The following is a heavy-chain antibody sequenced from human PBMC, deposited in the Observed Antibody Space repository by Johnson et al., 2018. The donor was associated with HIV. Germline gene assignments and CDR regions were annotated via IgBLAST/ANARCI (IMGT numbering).Heavy chain of an antibody. CDR2: IWYDGSNK. CDR1: GFTFSSYG. V-gene: IGHV3-33*06. J-gene: IGHJ3*01. Sequence: QEQLVESGGGLVKPGGSLRLSCAASGFTFSSYGMHWVRQAPGKGLEWVAVIWYDGSNKYYADSVKGRFTISRDNSKNTLFLQMNSLRAEDTAVYYCAKDLAPSGYVVDAFDLWGQGTLVTVSS. D-gene: IGHD5-12*01. CDR3: AKDLAPSGYVVDAFDL.